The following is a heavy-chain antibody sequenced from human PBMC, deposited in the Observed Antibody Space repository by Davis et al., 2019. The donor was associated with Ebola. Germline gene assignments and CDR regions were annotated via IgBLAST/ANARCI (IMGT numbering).Heavy chain of an antibody. J-gene: IGHJ4*02. CDR3: ARGTLWFGESPTHYFDY. D-gene: IGHD3-10*01. V-gene: IGHV4-30-2*01. CDR2: LYASGST. CDR1: GGYINTGRS. Sequence: MPSETLSLTCAVSGGYINTGRSWSWIRQPPGKGLEWIAYLYASGSTDYNPSLKSRVPISVDGSKNQFSLKLSSVTAADTSVYYCARGTLWFGESPTHYFDYWGQGTLITVSS.